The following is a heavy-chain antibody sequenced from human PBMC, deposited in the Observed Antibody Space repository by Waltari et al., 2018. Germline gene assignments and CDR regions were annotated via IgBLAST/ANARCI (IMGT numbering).Heavy chain of an antibody. CDR1: GYTFTAYY. D-gene: IGHD3-16*01. CDR2: VDPEDGET. Sequence: EVQLVQSGAEVKKPGATVKISCKVSGYTFTAYYMHWVQQAPGKGLEWMGLVDPEDGETIYAEKFQGRVTITADTSTDTAYMELSSLRSEDTAVYYCATDRRIMITFGGAKGGYWGQGTLVTVSS. V-gene: IGHV1-69-2*01. CDR3: ATDRRIMITFGGAKGGY. J-gene: IGHJ4*02.